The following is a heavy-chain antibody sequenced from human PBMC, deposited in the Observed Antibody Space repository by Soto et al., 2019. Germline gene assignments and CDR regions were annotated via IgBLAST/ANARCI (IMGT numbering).Heavy chain of an antibody. CDR3: VREKDFWSGYRHGH. Sequence: PGGSLRLSCTASGFSFSHHYMSWVRQAPGEGLEWVANIKQDGTEKSYVDSVRGRFTISRDNDKKSVTLEMTRLTLEDTALYYCVREKDFWSGYRHGHWGQGIQVTVSS. CDR1: GFSFSHHY. V-gene: IGHV3-7*01. J-gene: IGHJ4*02. D-gene: IGHD3-3*01. CDR2: IKQDGTEK.